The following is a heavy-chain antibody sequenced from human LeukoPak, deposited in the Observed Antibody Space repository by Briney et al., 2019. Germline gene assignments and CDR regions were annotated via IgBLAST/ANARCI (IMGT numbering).Heavy chain of an antibody. CDR1: GYTFTGYY. J-gene: IGHJ5*02. CDR3: ATGVDMIWFALQS. Sequence: ASAKVSCKASGYTFTGYYMHWVRQAPGQGLEWMGWINPNSGGTNYAQKFQGRVTMTRDTSISTAYMELSRLNSDDTAVYYCATGVDMIWFALQSWGQGTLVSVSS. CDR2: INPNSGGT. V-gene: IGHV1-2*02. D-gene: IGHD3-10*01.